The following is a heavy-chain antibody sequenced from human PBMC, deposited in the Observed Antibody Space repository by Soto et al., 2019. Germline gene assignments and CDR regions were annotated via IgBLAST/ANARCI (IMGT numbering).Heavy chain of an antibody. D-gene: IGHD3-10*01. Sequence: GGSLRLSCAASGFTFSSYSMNWVRQAPGKGLEWVSYISSSSSTIYYADSVKGRFTISRDNAKNSLYLQMNSLRDEDTAVYYCARPKGYYGSGSYEVGYYFDYWGQGTLVIVSS. V-gene: IGHV3-48*02. CDR1: GFTFSSYS. CDR2: ISSSSSTI. CDR3: ARPKGYYGSGSYEVGYYFDY. J-gene: IGHJ4*02.